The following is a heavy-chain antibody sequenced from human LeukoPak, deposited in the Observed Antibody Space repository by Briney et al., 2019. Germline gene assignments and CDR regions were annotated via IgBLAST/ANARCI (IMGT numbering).Heavy chain of an antibody. D-gene: IGHD3-9*01. CDR1: GGSMSSCY. V-gene: IGHV4-59*01. CDR2: IYYSGST. J-gene: IGHJ4*02. CDR3: ARMSYDVLTGNYHVFDY. Sequence: SETLSLTCSVSGGSMSSCYWTWVRQPPGKGLEWIGYIYYSGSTNYNPSLKSRVTISTDTSKNQFSLRLNSVTAADTAVYYCARMSYDVLTGNYHVFDYWGQGTLVTVSS.